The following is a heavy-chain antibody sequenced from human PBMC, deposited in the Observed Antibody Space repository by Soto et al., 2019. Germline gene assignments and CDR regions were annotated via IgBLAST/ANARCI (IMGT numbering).Heavy chain of an antibody. Sequence: QVELVQSGAEVKKPGSSVKVSCQASEDTFRNYAISWVRQAPGQGLEWMGGIIPIFGTANYAQKFQGRVTTPSATSKTPVYFELSSLGSEDTAVYYCASTKYDSSAYYYWYLGLWGRGTLVTVSS. D-gene: IGHD3-22*01. CDR1: EDTFRNYA. CDR3: ASTKYDSSAYYYWYLGL. CDR2: IIPIFGTA. V-gene: IGHV1-69*06. J-gene: IGHJ2*01.